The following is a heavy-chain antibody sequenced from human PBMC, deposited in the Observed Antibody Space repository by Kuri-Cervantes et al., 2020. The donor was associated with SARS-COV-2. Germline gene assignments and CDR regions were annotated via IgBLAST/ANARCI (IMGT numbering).Heavy chain of an antibody. CDR1: GFTFSSYA. CDR2: ISYDGSNK. J-gene: IGHJ3*02. Sequence: GGSLRLSCAASGFTFSSYAMHWVRQAPGKGLEWVAVISYDGSNKYYADSVKGRFTISRDNSKNTLYQQMNSLRAEDTAVYYCARDLTDIVVVPAAPAGDAFDIWGQGTMVTVSS. V-gene: IGHV3-30-3*01. CDR3: ARDLTDIVVVPAAPAGDAFDI. D-gene: IGHD2-2*01.